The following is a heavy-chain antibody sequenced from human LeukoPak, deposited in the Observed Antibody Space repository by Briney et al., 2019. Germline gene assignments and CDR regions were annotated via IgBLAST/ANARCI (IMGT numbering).Heavy chain of an antibody. Sequence: GGSLRLSCAASGXTVSSNYMSWVRQAPGKGLEWVSVIYSGDITYYADSVKGRFTISRDNSKNTLYLQMSSLRAEDTAVYYCARGATTTVTTDYWGQGTLVTVSS. D-gene: IGHD4-17*01. CDR3: ARGATTTVTTDY. CDR1: GXTVSSNY. CDR2: IYSGDIT. J-gene: IGHJ4*02. V-gene: IGHV3-66*01.